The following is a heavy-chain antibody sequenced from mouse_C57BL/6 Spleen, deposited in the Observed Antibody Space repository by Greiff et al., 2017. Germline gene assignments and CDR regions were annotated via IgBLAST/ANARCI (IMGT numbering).Heavy chain of an antibody. D-gene: IGHD1-1*01. J-gene: IGHJ1*03. V-gene: IGHV2-4*01. CDR2: IWSGGST. Sequence: QVQLQQSGPGLVQPSQSLSITCTVSGFSLTSYGVHWVRQPPGQGLEWLGVIWSGGSTAYNAAFISRLSISKDNSKSQVFFKMNSLQADDTAIYYCAKDYYGSSYWYFDVWGTGTTVTVSS. CDR3: AKDYYGSSYWYFDV. CDR1: GFSLTSYG.